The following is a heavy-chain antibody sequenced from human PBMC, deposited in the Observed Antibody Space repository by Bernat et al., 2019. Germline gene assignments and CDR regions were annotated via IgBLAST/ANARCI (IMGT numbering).Heavy chain of an antibody. J-gene: IGHJ3*02. Sequence: QVQLVESGGGVVQPGRSLRLSCAASGFTFSSYAMHWVRQAPGKGLEWVAVISYDGSNKYYADSVKGRFTISRDNSKNTLYLQMNSLRAEDTAVYYCAREGYCSGGSCYSVHDAFDIWGQGTMVTVSS. CDR2: ISYDGSNK. CDR1: GFTFSSYA. V-gene: IGHV3-30*01. CDR3: AREGYCSGGSCYSVHDAFDI. D-gene: IGHD2-15*01.